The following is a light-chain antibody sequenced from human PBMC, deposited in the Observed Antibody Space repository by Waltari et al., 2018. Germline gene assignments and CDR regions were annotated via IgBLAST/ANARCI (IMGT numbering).Light chain of an antibody. J-gene: IGKJ4*01. V-gene: IGKV3-15*01. CDR1: QSVNSN. CDR2: VAD. CDR3: QQYNTWPLT. Sequence: EIVMTQSPATLSVSPGDSATLSCRASQSVNSNLAWYQQKPGQAPRLLIYVADTRDTSVPARFSGSGSGTEFTLTINSLQSEDFAVYYCQQYNTWPLTFGGGTKVEIK.